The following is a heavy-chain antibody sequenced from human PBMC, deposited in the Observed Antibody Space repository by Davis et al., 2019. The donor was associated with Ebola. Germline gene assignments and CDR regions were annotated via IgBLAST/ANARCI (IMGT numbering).Heavy chain of an antibody. J-gene: IGHJ5*02. CDR3: ARDREPYNWFDP. V-gene: IGHV3-20*04. CDR2: INWNGGST. CDR1: GFTFDAYG. Sequence: GESLKISCAASGFTFDAYGMSWVRQAPGKGLEWVSGINWNGGSTGYADSVKGRFTISRDNAKNSLYLQMNSLRVEDTAVYYCARDREPYNWFDPWGQGTLVTVSS. D-gene: IGHD1-26*01.